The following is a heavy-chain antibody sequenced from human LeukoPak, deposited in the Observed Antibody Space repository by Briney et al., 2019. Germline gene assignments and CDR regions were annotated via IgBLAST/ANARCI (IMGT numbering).Heavy chain of an antibody. CDR2: IYHIGST. CDR1: GXSISTNNW. CDR3: ARTAGWSFGFDY. J-gene: IGHJ4*02. D-gene: IGHD1-26*01. V-gene: IGHV4-4*02. Sequence: SGTLSLTCAVSGXSISTNNWWNWVRQPPGKGLXXVGKIYHIGSTDYSXSLKSRVTISVDNSRNQFSLKLSSVTAADTAVYYCARTAGWSFGFDYWGQGTLVTVSS.